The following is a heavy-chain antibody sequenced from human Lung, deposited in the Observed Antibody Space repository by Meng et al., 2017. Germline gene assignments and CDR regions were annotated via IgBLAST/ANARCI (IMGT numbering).Heavy chain of an antibody. CDR1: VGSFSGYQ. CDR2: INDRGRT. J-gene: IGHJ4*02. D-gene: IGHD2-15*01. Sequence: QVQLQQWGAGALKPPATLSITCAVYVGSFSGYQWNWIRQSPAKGLEWIGDINDRGRTNYNTSLKSRVTISVDTSKNQFSLKLSSVTAADTAVYYCARDQGGAGGYWGQGTLVTVSS. V-gene: IGHV4-34*01. CDR3: ARDQGGAGGY.